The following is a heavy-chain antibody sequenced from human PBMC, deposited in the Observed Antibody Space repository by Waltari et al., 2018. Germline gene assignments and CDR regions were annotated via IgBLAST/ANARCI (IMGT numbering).Heavy chain of an antibody. Sequence: QVQLVQSGAEVKKPGASVTVSCKASGYTFTGFYIHWVRQAPGQGLEWKGRINPNNGGTNDAQNFRGRVTMTTDTSINTVYMELRSLRSDDTAVYYCARDEERWLVKFDYWGPGPLVTVSS. CDR2: INPNNGGT. J-gene: IGHJ4*02. CDR1: GYTFTGFY. CDR3: ARDEERWLVKFDY. V-gene: IGHV1-2*02. D-gene: IGHD6-19*01.